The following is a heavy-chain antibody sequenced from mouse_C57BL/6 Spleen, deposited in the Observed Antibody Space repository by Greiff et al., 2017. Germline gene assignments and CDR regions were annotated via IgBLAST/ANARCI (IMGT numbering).Heavy chain of an antibody. CDR3: ARRVITTVVAPYWYFDV. CDR1: GYTFTSYW. CDR2: IDPSDSYT. J-gene: IGHJ1*03. D-gene: IGHD1-1*01. V-gene: IGHV1-69*01. Sequence: VQLQQPGAELVMPGASVKLSCKASGYTFTSYWMHWVKQRPGQGLEWIGEIDPSDSYTNYNQKFKGKSTLTVDKSSSTAYMQLSSLTSEDSAVYYCARRVITTVVAPYWYFDVWGTGTTVTVSS.